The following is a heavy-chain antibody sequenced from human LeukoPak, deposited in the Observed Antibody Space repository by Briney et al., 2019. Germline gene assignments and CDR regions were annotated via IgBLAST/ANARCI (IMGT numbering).Heavy chain of an antibody. CDR1: GGSFSGYY. CDR3: VRDRRVTMVRGVIITSDYYYYMDV. Sequence: SETLSLTCAVYGGSFSGYYWSWIRQPPGKGLEWIGEINHSGSTNYNPSLKSRVTISVDTSKNQFSLKLSSVTAADTAVYYCVRDRRVTMVRGVIITSDYYYYMDVWGKGTTVTISS. V-gene: IGHV4-34*01. CDR2: INHSGST. J-gene: IGHJ6*03. D-gene: IGHD3-10*01.